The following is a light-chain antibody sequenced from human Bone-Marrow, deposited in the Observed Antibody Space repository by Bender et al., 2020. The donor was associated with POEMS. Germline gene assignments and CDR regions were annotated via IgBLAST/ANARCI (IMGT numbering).Light chain of an antibody. V-gene: IGLV2-11*01. CDR3: SSFAGSNKLI. Sequence: QSALTQPRSVSGSPGQSVTISCTGSSSDVGAWNYVSWYQQHPDKAPKLIIYEVSQRPSGVPDRFSGSKSGNTASLTVSGLQPEDEADYYCSSFAGSNKLIFGGGTKLTVL. CDR2: EVS. CDR1: SSDVGAWNY. J-gene: IGLJ2*01.